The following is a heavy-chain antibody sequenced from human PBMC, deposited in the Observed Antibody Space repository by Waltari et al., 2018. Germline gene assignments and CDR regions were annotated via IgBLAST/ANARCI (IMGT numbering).Heavy chain of an antibody. CDR1: GFTVSSYA. Sequence: EAQLWESGGGLVQPGGSLRVSCAASGFTVSSYAMSWVRQAPGKGLDWVSEISGTGSNTYYADSVKGRFTISKDNSKNILYLQMDSLRAEDTAVYYCARDGYNWIAFDVWGQGVLVTVSS. D-gene: IGHD5-12*01. V-gene: IGHV3-23*01. J-gene: IGHJ4*02. CDR3: ARDGYNWIAFDV. CDR2: ISGTGSNT.